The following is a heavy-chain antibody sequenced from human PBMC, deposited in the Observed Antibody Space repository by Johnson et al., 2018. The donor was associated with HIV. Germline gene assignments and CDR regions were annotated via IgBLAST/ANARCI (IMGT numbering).Heavy chain of an antibody. V-gene: IGHV3-30*02. J-gene: IGHJ3*02. D-gene: IGHD6-13*01. CDR1: GFTFSSYG. Sequence: QMQLVESGGGVVQPGGSLRLSCAASGFTFSSYGMHWVRQAPGKGLEWVAFIHYDGSNKYYADSVKGRFTISRDNSKNTLYLQMNSLRAEDTAVYYCARRKIAAAGRDAFDIWGQGTMVTVSS. CDR2: IHYDGSNK. CDR3: ARRKIAAAGRDAFDI.